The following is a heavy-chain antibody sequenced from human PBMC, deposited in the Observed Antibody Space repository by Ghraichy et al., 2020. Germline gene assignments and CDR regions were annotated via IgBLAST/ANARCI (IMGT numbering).Heavy chain of an antibody. D-gene: IGHD3-22*01. CDR1: GGSVSSGSYY. CDR3: ARARYDSSGCNFDY. J-gene: IGHJ4*02. Sequence: SETLSLTCTVSGGSVSSGSYYWSWIRQPPGKGLEWIGYIYYSGSTNYNPSLKSRVTISVDTSKNQFSLKLSSVTAADTAVYYCARARYDSSGCNFDYWGQGTLVTVSS. CDR2: IYYSGST. V-gene: IGHV4-61*01.